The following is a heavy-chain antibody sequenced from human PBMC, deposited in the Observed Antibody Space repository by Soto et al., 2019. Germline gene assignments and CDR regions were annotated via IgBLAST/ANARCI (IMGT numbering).Heavy chain of an antibody. V-gene: IGHV1-69*13. CDR3: ARDSPCTNGVCYSGY. Sequence: SVKVSCKASGGTFSSYAISWVRQAPGQGLEWMGGIIPIFGTANYAQKFQGRVTITADESTSTAYMELSSLRSEDTAVYYCARDSPCTNGVCYSGYWGQGTLVTVSS. CDR2: IIPIFGTA. D-gene: IGHD2-8*01. CDR1: GGTFSSYA. J-gene: IGHJ4*02.